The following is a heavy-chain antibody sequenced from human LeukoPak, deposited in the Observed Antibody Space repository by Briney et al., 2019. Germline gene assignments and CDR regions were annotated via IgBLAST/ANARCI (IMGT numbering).Heavy chain of an antibody. D-gene: IGHD6-13*01. J-gene: IGHJ4*02. CDR1: GFTFDDYA. Sequence: PGRSLRLSCAASGFTFDDYAMHWVRQASGKGLEWVSGISWNSGSIGYADSVKGRFTISRDNAKNSLYLQMNSLRAEDTVLYYCAKDTYSTSWATFDYWGQGTLVTVSS. CDR3: AKDTYSTSWATFDY. V-gene: IGHV3-9*01. CDR2: ISWNSGSI.